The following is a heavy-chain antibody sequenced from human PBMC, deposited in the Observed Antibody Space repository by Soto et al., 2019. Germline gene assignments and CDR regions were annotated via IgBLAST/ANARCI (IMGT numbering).Heavy chain of an antibody. V-gene: IGHV3-48*04. Sequence: PGGSLRLSCAASGFTFSSYSMNWVRQAPGKGLEWVSYISSSSSTIYYADSVKGRFTISRDNAKNSLYLQMNSLRAEDTAVYYCARPIGLDAFDIWGQGTMVTVSS. CDR2: ISSSSSTI. J-gene: IGHJ3*02. CDR1: GFTFSSYS. D-gene: IGHD3-22*01. CDR3: ARPIGLDAFDI.